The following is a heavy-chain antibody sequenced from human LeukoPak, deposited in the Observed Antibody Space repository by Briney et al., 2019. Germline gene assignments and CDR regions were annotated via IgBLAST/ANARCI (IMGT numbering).Heavy chain of an antibody. J-gene: IGHJ6*02. D-gene: IGHD5-12*01. CDR2: ISYSGGT. Sequence: SETLSLTCTVSGGSISSYYWSWIRQPPGKGREWIGYISYSGGTKYNPSLKSRVTISVDTSKNQFSLRLTSVTAADTAVYYCARDRTIRSSDVTYFYGMDVWGQGTTVTVSS. V-gene: IGHV4-59*01. CDR3: ARDRTIRSSDVTYFYGMDV. CDR1: GGSISSYY.